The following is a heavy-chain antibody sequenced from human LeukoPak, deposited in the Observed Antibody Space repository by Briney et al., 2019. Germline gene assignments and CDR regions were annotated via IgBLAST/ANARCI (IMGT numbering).Heavy chain of an antibody. D-gene: IGHD6-19*01. J-gene: IGHJ4*02. CDR2: IYYSGST. CDR3: ARYSGWYDY. Sequence: PSETLSLTCTVSGVSISSYYWSWIRQPPGKGLEWIGYIYYSGSTNYNPSLKSRVTISVDTSKNQFSLKLSSVTAADTAVYYCARYSGWYDYWGQGTLVTVSS. V-gene: IGHV4-59*08. CDR1: GVSISSYY.